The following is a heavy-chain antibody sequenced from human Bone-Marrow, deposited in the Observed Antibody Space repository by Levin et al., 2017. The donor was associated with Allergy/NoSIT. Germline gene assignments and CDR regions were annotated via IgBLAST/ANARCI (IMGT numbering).Heavy chain of an antibody. CDR1: GFNFRNFG. CDR2: IWSDGRKE. V-gene: IGHV3-33*01. CDR3: ARNYYDFWTGFSGWFDP. Sequence: GGSLRLACAASGFNFRNFGIHWVRQAPGKGLEWVSVIWSDGRKEIYADSVRGRFTISRDNSKNTVFLQMNGLRAEDTGIYYCARNYYDFWTGFSGWFDPWGQGTLVTVSS. J-gene: IGHJ5*02. D-gene: IGHD3-3*01.